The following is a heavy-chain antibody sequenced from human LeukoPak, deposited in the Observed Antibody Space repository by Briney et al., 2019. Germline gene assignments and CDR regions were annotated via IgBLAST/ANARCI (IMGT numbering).Heavy chain of an antibody. CDR1: GFTFSSYG. Sequence: PGGSLRLSCAASGFTFSSYGMHWVRQAPGKGLEWVAVIWYDGSNKYYADSVKGRFTISRDNSKNTLYLQMNSLRAEDTAVYYCARDSPSYGSGSYHDYWGQGTLVTVSS. CDR2: IWYDGSNK. V-gene: IGHV3-33*01. J-gene: IGHJ4*02. CDR3: ARDSPSYGSGSYHDY. D-gene: IGHD3-10*01.